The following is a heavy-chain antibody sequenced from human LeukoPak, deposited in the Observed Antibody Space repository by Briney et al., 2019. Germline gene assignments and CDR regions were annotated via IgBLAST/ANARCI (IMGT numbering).Heavy chain of an antibody. D-gene: IGHD2-2*01. CDR1: GFTFSGYW. Sequence: PGGSLRLSCEASGFTFSGYWMSWVRQAPGKGLEWVSVIYSGGSTYYADSVKGRFTISRDNSKNTLYLQMNSLRAEDTAVYYCARDVVPGDEYFQHWGQGTLVTVSS. CDR3: ARDVVPGDEYFQH. CDR2: IYSGGST. J-gene: IGHJ1*01. V-gene: IGHV3-66*01.